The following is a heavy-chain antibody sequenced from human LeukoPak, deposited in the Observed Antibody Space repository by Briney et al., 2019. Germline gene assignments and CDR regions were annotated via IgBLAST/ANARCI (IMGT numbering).Heavy chain of an antibody. J-gene: IGHJ4*02. Sequence: SQTLSLTCTVSGGSISSGDYYWSWIRQPPGKGLEWIGYIYYSGSTYYNPSLKSRVTISVDTSKNQFSLKLSSVTAADTAVYYCARDRRGWLQLIDYWGQGTLVTVSS. V-gene: IGHV4-30-4*08. CDR2: IYYSGST. CDR1: GGSISSGDYY. D-gene: IGHD5-24*01. CDR3: ARDRRGWLQLIDY.